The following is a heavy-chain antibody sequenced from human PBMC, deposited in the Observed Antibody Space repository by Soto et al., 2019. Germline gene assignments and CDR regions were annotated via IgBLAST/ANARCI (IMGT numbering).Heavy chain of an antibody. CDR1: GFTFNDFA. CDR2: IDWNGANI. Sequence: EVQLVESGGGLVQPGRSLRLSCAASGFTFNDFAMHWVRQAPGKGLEWVASIDWNGANIAYAASVEGRFTISRDNVKNSLFLQRNSLRAEDTALYFCARDSGIVAAGRFSFDPRGQGTLVTVSS. D-gene: IGHD6-13*01. CDR3: ARDSGIVAAGRFSFDP. V-gene: IGHV3-9*01. J-gene: IGHJ5*02.